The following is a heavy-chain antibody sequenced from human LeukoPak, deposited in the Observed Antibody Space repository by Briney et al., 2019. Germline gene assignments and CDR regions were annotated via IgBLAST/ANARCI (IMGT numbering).Heavy chain of an antibody. CDR3: ARGGGVVMVRGVIIGGNWFDP. CDR2: ISSGSTYI. D-gene: IGHD3-10*01. CDR1: EFTFSSYF. J-gene: IGHJ5*02. Sequence: GGSLRLSCAASEFTFSSYFMNWVRQAPGKGLEWVSSISSGSTYIYYADSVKGRFTISRDNAKNSLHLQMNSLRAEDTAVYYCARGGGVVMVRGVIIGGNWFDPWGQGTLVTVSS. V-gene: IGHV3-21*01.